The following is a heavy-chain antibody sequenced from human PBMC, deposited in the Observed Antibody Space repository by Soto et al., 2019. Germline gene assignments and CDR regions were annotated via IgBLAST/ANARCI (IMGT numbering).Heavy chain of an antibody. CDR2: ISAYNGNT. CDR1: GYTFTSYG. V-gene: IGHV1-18*01. J-gene: IGHJ5*02. CDR3: ARVVGALGHWFDP. D-gene: IGHD1-26*01. Sequence: QVQLVQSGGEVKKPGASVKVSCKASGYTFTSYGISWVRQAPGQGLEWMGRISAYNGNTNYAQKLQGRVTMTTDTPTRTAYMELWSLRSDDTAVYYCARVVGALGHWFDPWGQGTLVTVSS.